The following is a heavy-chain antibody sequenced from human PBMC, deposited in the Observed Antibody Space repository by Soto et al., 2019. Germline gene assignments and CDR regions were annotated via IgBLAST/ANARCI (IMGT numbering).Heavy chain of an antibody. V-gene: IGHV3-21*01. CDR3: ARDSGTSTYYDFWSGYYHRRDYFDY. CDR2: IISSSSYI. Sequence: GGALRLSCAASGVTFRSYSMNWVRQAPGKGLEWVSSIISSSSYIYYADSVKGRFTISRDNAKNSLYLQMNSLRAEDTAVYYCARDSGTSTYYDFWSGYYHRRDYFDYWGQGTLVTVSS. CDR1: GVTFRSYS. D-gene: IGHD3-3*01. J-gene: IGHJ4*02.